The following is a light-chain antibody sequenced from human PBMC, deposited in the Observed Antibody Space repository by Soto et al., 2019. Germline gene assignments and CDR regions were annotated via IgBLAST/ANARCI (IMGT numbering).Light chain of an antibody. CDR1: QSVSSY. Sequence: EIVLTQSPATLSLSPGERATLSCRASQSVSSYLAWYQQKPGQAPRLLIYDASNRATGIPARFSGSGSGTDFTLTISSLEPEDFAVYYGQQRSNWPPEYTFGQGTKLEIK. V-gene: IGKV3-11*01. CDR3: QQRSNWPPEYT. J-gene: IGKJ2*01. CDR2: DAS.